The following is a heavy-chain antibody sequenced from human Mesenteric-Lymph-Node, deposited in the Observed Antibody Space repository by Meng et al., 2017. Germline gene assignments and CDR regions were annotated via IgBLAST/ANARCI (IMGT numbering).Heavy chain of an antibody. V-gene: IGHV5-51*01. CDR1: GYSFTSYW. CDR2: IYPDDSDT. J-gene: IGHJ4*02. CDR3: ARGDVAARRGLFDY. D-gene: IGHD6-6*01. Sequence: GESLKISCKGSGYSFTSYWIGWVRQMPGKGLEWMGIIYPDDSDTRYSPSFQGQVTISSDKSLSTAYLLWSSLKASDTAMYYCARGDVAARRGLFDYWGQGTLVTVSS.